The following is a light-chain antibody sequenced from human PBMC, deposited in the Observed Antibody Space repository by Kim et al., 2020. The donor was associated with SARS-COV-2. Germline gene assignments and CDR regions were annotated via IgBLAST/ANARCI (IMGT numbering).Light chain of an antibody. V-gene: IGLV3-19*01. CDR3: NCRDNSGNHVV. Sequence: AEGQTVRLTCQGDSNGSYYEGWYKQKPGQAPVLIMYGKNNRPSGSPDRFSGSSSGNTASLTITGAPAEDEADYYCNCRDNSGNHVVFGGGTRLTVL. CDR2: GKN. CDR1: SNGSYY. J-gene: IGLJ2*01.